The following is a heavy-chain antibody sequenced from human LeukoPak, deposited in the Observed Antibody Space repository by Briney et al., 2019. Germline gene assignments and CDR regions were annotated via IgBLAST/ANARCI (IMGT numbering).Heavy chain of an antibody. V-gene: IGHV3-33*01. J-gene: IGHJ4*02. D-gene: IGHD1-26*01. Sequence: GGSLRLSCAASGFTLSSYGMHWVRQAPGKGLEWVAVIWYDGSNKYYADSVKGRFTISRDNSKNTLYLQMNSLRAEDTAVYYCARDPGSSGSYLYFFDYWGQGTLVTVSS. CDR3: ARDPGSSGSYLYFFDY. CDR1: GFTLSSYG. CDR2: IWYDGSNK.